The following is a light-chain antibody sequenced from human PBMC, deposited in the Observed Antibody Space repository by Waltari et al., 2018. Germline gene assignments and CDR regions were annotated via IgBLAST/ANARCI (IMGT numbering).Light chain of an antibody. CDR2: EDN. CDR3: QSYNSSNVI. Sequence: NFMLTQPHSVSESPGKTLTISCTRSSGSIASNYVQWYQQRPGRAPITVIYEDNERPSGVPDRFSGSMDSSSNSASLTISGLKTEDEADYYCQSYNSSNVIFGGGTKLTVL. J-gene: IGLJ2*01. V-gene: IGLV6-57*04. CDR1: SGSIASNY.